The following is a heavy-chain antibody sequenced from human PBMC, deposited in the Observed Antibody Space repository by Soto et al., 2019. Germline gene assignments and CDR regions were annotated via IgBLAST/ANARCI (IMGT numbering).Heavy chain of an antibody. CDR3: ANLGWSPIYYYYYGMDV. D-gene: IGHD2-2*03. V-gene: IGHV3-30*18. CDR1: GFTFSSYG. J-gene: IGHJ6*02. CDR2: ISYDGSNK. Sequence: GGSLRLSCAASGFTFSSYGMHWVRQAPGKGLEWVAVISYDGSNKYYADSVKGRFTISRDNSKNTLYLQMNSLRAEDTAVYYCANLGWSPIYYYYYGMDVWGQGTTVTVSS.